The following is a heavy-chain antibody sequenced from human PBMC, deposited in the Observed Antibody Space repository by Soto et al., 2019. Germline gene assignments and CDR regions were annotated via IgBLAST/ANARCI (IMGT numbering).Heavy chain of an antibody. CDR1: GFTFSNAW. Sequence: GGSLRLSCAASGFTFSNAWMNWVRQAPGKGLEWVGRIKRKTESETTDYAAPVQGRFTISRDDSKNTLYLQMNNLKTEDTAIYYCTTVFYDSSGCPDYWGQGTLVTASS. CDR3: TTVFYDSSGCPDY. V-gene: IGHV3-15*07. D-gene: IGHD3-22*01. J-gene: IGHJ4*02. CDR2: IKRKTESETT.